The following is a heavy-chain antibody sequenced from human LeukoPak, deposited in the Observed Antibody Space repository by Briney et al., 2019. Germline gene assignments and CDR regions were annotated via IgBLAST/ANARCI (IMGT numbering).Heavy chain of an antibody. CDR3: ARDQLVVRGVIERYWFDP. CDR1: GGTFSSYA. D-gene: IGHD3-10*01. CDR2: IIPIFGTA. V-gene: IGHV1-69*05. Sequence: ASVKVSCKASGGTFSSYAISWVRQAPGQGLEWMGGIIPIFGTANYAQKFQGRVTITTDESTSAAYMELSSLRSEDTAVYYCARDQLVVRGVIERYWFDPWGQGTLVTVSS. J-gene: IGHJ5*02.